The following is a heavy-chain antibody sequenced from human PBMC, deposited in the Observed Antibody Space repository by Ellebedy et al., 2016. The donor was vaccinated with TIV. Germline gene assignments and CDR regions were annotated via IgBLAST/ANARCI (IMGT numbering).Heavy chain of an antibody. V-gene: IGHV3-30*04. J-gene: IGHJ4*02. CDR2: ISYYGTNQ. CDR1: GFTFKSYV. D-gene: IGHD3-10*01. Sequence: GGSLRPSCAAPGFTFKSYVMNWVRQAPGKGLEWVALISYYGTNQYWADSVKGRFTISRDNSKNTLYLEMNSLRGEDTAIYYCARSEGRRWFFDYWGQGTLVTVSS. CDR3: ARSEGRRWFFDY.